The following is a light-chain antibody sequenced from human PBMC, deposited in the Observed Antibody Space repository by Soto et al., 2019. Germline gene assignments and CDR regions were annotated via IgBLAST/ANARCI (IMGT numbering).Light chain of an antibody. CDR3: QQSYSTPRT. Sequence: DIQMTQSPSSLSASVGDRVTITCRARQRISSHLNWYQQKPGKAPKLLIYAASSLQSGVPSRFRGSGSGTDITLTINSLQPDDFAAYYCQQSYSTPRTFGQGTKVEIK. J-gene: IGKJ1*01. V-gene: IGKV1-39*01. CDR1: QRISSH. CDR2: AAS.